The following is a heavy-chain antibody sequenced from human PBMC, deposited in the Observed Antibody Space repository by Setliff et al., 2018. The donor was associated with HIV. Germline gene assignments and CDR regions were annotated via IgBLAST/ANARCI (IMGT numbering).Heavy chain of an antibody. D-gene: IGHD6-19*01. CDR1: DYTFTSYG. J-gene: IGHJ3*01. Sequence: GASVKVSCKASDYTFTSYGINWVRQAPGQGLEWMGWISPYNGHTKYAQKVQGRVTLTTDTPTNTPSLELMSLASDDTAVYYCARSPVTGTVAFEVWGQGTMVTVSS. V-gene: IGHV1-18*01. CDR3: ARSPVTGTVAFEV. CDR2: ISPYNGHT.